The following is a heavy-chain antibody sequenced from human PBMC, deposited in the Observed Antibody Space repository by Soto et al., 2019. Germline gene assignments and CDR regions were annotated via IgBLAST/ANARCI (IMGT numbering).Heavy chain of an antibody. CDR1: GRTFSSYA. J-gene: IGHJ6*02. CDR2: IIPVFGKA. CDR3: ARDFVVVAATPLARYYYYGMDV. V-gene: IGHV1-69*13. D-gene: IGHD2-15*01. Sequence: SVKVSCKASGRTFSSYAISWVRQAPGQGLEWMGGIIPVFGKANYAQKFHGRVTITADASTSTAYMELSSLTSEDTAVYYCARDFVVVAATPLARYYYYGMDVWGQGTTVTVSS.